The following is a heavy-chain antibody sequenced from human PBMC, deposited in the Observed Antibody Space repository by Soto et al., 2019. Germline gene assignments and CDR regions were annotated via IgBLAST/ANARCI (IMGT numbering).Heavy chain of an antibody. D-gene: IGHD3-9*01. V-gene: IGHV1-69*08. J-gene: IGHJ6*02. CDR2: IIPILGIA. Sequence: QVQLVQSGAEVKKPGSSVKVSCKASGGTFSSYTISWVRQAPGQGLDWMGRIIPILGIANYAQKIQGRVTITADKSTSTAYTELSSLRSEDTAVYYCAKEGLLIHGMDVWGQGTTVTVSS. CDR1: GGTFSSYT. CDR3: AKEGLLIHGMDV.